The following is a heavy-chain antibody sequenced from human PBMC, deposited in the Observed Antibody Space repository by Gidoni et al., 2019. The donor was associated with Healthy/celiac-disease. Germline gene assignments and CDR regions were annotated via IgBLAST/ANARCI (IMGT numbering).Heavy chain of an antibody. J-gene: IGHJ4*02. D-gene: IGHD6-13*01. Sequence: QVQLQESGPGLVKPSETPSLTCTVSGGSISSSYWSWIRQPAGKGLEWIGRIYTSGRTNYNPSLKSRVTMSVDTSKNQFSLKLSSVTAADTAVYYCARERAGIAAAGLDYWGQGTLVTVSS. CDR1: GGSISSSY. V-gene: IGHV4-4*07. CDR3: ARERAGIAAAGLDY. CDR2: IYTSGRT.